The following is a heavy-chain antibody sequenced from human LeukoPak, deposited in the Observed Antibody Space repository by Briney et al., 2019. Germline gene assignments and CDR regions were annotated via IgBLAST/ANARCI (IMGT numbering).Heavy chain of an antibody. CDR1: GGSFSGYY. Sequence: PSETLSLTCAVYGGSFSGYYWSWIRQPPGKGLEWIGEINHSGSTYYNPSLKSRVTISVDTSKNQFSLKLSSVTAADTAVYYCARQNMVRGGGQAFDIWGQGAMVTVSS. CDR3: ARQNMVRGGGQAFDI. J-gene: IGHJ3*02. V-gene: IGHV4-34*01. CDR2: INHSGST. D-gene: IGHD3-10*01.